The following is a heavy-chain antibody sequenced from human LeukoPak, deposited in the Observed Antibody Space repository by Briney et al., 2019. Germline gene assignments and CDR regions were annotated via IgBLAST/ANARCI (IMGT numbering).Heavy chain of an antibody. CDR3: ARRAIMFGGASFDY. V-gene: IGHV5-51*01. D-gene: IGHD3-16*01. CDR2: IYPGDSDT. Sequence: GESLKISCKGSGYNFIKYWIGWVRQMPGKGLEWMGIIYPGDSDTRYSPSFQGQVTISADKSISTAHLQWSSLKASDTAMYYCARRAIMFGGASFDYWGQGTLVTVSS. J-gene: IGHJ4*02. CDR1: GYNFIKYW.